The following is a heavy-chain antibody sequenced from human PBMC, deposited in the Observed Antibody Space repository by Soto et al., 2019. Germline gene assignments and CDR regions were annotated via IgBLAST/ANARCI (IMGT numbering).Heavy chain of an antibody. CDR3: ARHGYGDLYYYYYYMDV. CDR2: IYYSGST. V-gene: IGHV4-59*08. D-gene: IGHD4-17*01. J-gene: IGHJ6*03. CDR1: GGSISSYD. Sequence: PSETLSLTCTVSGGSISSYDLSWIRQPPGKRLEWIGYIYYSGSTNYNPSLKSRVTISVDTSKNQFSLKLSSVTAADTAVYYCARHGYGDLYYYYYYMDVWGKGTTLTVSS.